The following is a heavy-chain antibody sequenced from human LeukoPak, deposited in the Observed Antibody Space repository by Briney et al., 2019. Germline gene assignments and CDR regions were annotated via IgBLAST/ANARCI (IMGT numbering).Heavy chain of an antibody. D-gene: IGHD3-22*01. V-gene: IGHV1-24*01. J-gene: IGHJ4*02. Sequence: ASVTVSCKVSGYTLTELSMHWVRQAPGKGLEWMGGFDPEDGETIYAQKFQGRVTMTTDTSTSTAYMELRSLRSDDTAVYYCARDTLLFDSSGYVGDSFDYWGQGTLVTVSS. CDR2: FDPEDGET. CDR3: ARDTLLFDSSGYVGDSFDY. CDR1: GYTLTELS.